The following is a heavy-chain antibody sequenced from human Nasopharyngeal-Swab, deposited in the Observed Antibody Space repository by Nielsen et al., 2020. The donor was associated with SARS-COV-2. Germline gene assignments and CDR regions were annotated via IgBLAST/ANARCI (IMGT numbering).Heavy chain of an antibody. V-gene: IGHV3-33*01. J-gene: IGHJ4*02. CDR1: GFTFSSYG. CDR3: ARENDYADEYYFDY. CDR2: IWYDGSNK. Sequence: GESLKISCAASGFTFSSYGMHWVRQAPGKGLEWVAVIWYDGSNKYYADSVKGRFTISRDNSKNTLYLQMNSLRAEGTAVYYCARENDYADEYYFDYWGQGTLVTVSS. D-gene: IGHD4-17*01.